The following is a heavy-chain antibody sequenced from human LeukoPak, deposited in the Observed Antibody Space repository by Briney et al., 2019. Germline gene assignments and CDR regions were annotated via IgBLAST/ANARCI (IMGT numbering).Heavy chain of an antibody. D-gene: IGHD3-3*01. CDR2: IYYSGST. Sequence: SETLSLTCTVSGGSISSYYWSWVRQPPGKGLEWIGYIYYSGSTNYNSSFKSRVTISIDTSKNQFSLKLSSVTAADTAVYYCARDRRITIFGVVIKVTSSFDYWGQGTLVTVSS. CDR3: ARDRRITIFGVVIKVTSSFDY. V-gene: IGHV4-59*12. CDR1: GGSISSYY. J-gene: IGHJ4*02.